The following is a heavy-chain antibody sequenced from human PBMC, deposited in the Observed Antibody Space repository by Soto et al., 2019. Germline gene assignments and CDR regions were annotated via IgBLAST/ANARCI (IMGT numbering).Heavy chain of an antibody. CDR1: GGSISSYY. J-gene: IGHJ6*02. D-gene: IGHD5-18*01. CDR3: ARGYTAPGGYYGMDV. V-gene: IGHV4-59*01. CDR2: IYYSGST. Sequence: SETLSLTCTVSGGSISSYYWSWIRQPPGKGLEWIGYIYYSGSTNYNPSLKSRVTISVDTSKNQFSLKLSSVTAADTAVYYCARGYTAPGGYYGMDVWGQGTTVTVSS.